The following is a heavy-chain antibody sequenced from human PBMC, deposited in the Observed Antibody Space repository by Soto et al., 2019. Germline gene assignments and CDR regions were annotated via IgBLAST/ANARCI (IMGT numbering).Heavy chain of an antibody. CDR3: AGVIVQLPGAHFYYGMDV. V-gene: IGHV1-18*01. CDR2: ISGYNGNT. D-gene: IGHD2-2*01. J-gene: IGHJ6*02. CDR1: GYTFISHG. Sequence: ASVKVSCKASGYTFISHGISWVRQAPGQGLEWMGWISGYNGNTHYEQKFHGRVTMTTDTSTSTAYMELRSLTSDDTAVYYCAGVIVQLPGAHFYYGMDVWGQGTAVTVSS.